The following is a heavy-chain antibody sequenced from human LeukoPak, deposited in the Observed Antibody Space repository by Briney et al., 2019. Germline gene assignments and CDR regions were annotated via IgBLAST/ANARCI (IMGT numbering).Heavy chain of an antibody. J-gene: IGHJ3*02. CDR1: GGTFSSYA. V-gene: IGHV1-69*13. D-gene: IGHD3-16*02. Sequence: SVKVSCKASGGTFSSYAISWVRQAPGQGLEWMGGIIPISGTANYAQKFQGRVTITADESTSTAYMELSSLRSEDTAVYYCARAYWVPDMITFGGVIADAFDIWGQGTMVTVSS. CDR2: IIPISGTA. CDR3: ARAYWVPDMITFGGVIADAFDI.